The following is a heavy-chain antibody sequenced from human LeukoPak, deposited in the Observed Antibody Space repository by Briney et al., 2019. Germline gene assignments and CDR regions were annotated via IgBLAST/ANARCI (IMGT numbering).Heavy chain of an antibody. CDR1: GFTFSSYA. Sequence: GGSLRLSCEASGFTFSSYAMRWVRQAPGKGLEWVSGIIYSGDIASYATSVKGRFTISRDNSKNTLYLQMNSLRAEDTAVYYCAKLGGQEVYNYYVGVWGKGTTVAVSS. V-gene: IGHV3-23*01. D-gene: IGHD3-16*01. CDR3: AKLGGQEVYNYYVGV. J-gene: IGHJ6*03. CDR2: IIYSGDIA.